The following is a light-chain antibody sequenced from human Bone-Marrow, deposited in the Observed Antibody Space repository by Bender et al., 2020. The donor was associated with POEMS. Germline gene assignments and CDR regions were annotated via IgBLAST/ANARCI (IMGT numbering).Light chain of an antibody. CDR3: QSTDNIGRRVM. CDR1: ALPHQF. V-gene: IGLV3-25*03. CDR2: KDS. J-gene: IGLJ3*02. Sequence: SYELTQPPSVSVSPGQTASITCSGDALPHQFIYWYQQKPGQAPVMLIYKDSQRPPGIPERFSGSSSGTTVTLTISGVQAEDGADYYCQSTDNIGRRVMFGGGTRLTV.